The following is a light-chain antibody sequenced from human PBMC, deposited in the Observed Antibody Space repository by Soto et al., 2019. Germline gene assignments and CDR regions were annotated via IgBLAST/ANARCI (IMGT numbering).Light chain of an antibody. V-gene: IGLV2-14*01. CDR1: SSDVGGYNY. CDR2: NVS. J-gene: IGLJ1*01. Sequence: QPVLTQAPSVPGSPGQSTTTSCPGTSSDVGGYNYVSWYQQFPGKVPKLLIYNVSNRPSGVSNRFSGSKSGNTASLTISGLQAEDEADYFCTSSTSGSLYVFGTGTKVTVL. CDR3: TSSTSGSLYV.